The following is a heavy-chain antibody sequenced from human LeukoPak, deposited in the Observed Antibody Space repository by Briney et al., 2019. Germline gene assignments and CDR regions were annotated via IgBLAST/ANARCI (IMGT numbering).Heavy chain of an antibody. Sequence: PGGSLRLSCAASGFTFSSYAMSWVRQAPGKGLEWVSAISASGVTTHYADSVKGRFTISRDNSKNTLYLQMNSLRAEDTAVYYCAKDSNEYSSPDGDWGQGTLVTVSS. J-gene: IGHJ4*02. V-gene: IGHV3-23*01. D-gene: IGHD6-6*01. CDR3: AKDSNEYSSPDGD. CDR1: GFTFSSYA. CDR2: ISASGVTT.